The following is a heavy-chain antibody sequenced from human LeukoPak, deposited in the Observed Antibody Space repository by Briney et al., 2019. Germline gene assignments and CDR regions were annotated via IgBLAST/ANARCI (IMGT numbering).Heavy chain of an antibody. V-gene: IGHV3-7*03. CDR2: IKEDESDE. Sequence: GGSLRLSCEASGFTFSSYWMSWVRQAPGKGLEWVAHIKEDESDEYYVDSVRGRFTASRDNAKNSVNLQMNSLRVEDTAVYYCARGEMASSMEDYWGQGTLVTVSS. CDR3: ARGEMASSMEDY. CDR1: GFTFSSYW. J-gene: IGHJ4*02. D-gene: IGHD5-24*01.